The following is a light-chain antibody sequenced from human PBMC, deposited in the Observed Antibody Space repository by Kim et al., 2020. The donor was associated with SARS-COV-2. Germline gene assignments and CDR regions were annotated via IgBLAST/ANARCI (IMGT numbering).Light chain of an antibody. CDR2: EVS. Sequence: GQSVTISCTGTSSDVGGYNYVSWYQQHPGKAPKLMSYEVSKRPSGVPDRFSGSKSGNTASLTVSGLQAEDEADDYCSSYAGSNNLVFGGGTQLTVL. J-gene: IGLJ2*01. V-gene: IGLV2-8*01. CDR3: SSYAGSNNLV. CDR1: SSDVGGYNY.